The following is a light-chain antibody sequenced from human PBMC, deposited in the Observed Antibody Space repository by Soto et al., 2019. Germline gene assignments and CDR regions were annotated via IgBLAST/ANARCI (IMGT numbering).Light chain of an antibody. V-gene: IGKV3-20*01. J-gene: IGKJ3*01. Sequence: EIVLTQSPGTLSLSPGEGATLSCRASQSVSSSYLAWYQKKPGQAPRLLIYGASSRHTGIPDRFSGSGSVTDFNLTISRLGPEDFAVYYWPQYANSPLIFGPVTKVGI. CDR1: QSVSSSY. CDR3: PQYANSPLI. CDR2: GAS.